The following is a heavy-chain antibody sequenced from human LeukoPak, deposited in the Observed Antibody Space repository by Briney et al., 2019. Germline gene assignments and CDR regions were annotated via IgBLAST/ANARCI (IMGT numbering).Heavy chain of an antibody. CDR3: ARSYSSSSVYFDY. D-gene: IGHD6-6*01. J-gene: IGHJ4*02. CDR2: IYYSGST. Sequence: PSEPLSLTCTVSGGSISSYYWSWIRQPPGKGLEWIGYIYYSGSTNYDPSLKSRVTISVDTSKNQFSLKLSSVSAADTAVYYCARSYSSSSVYFDYWGQGTLVTVSS. V-gene: IGHV4-59*01. CDR1: GGSISSYY.